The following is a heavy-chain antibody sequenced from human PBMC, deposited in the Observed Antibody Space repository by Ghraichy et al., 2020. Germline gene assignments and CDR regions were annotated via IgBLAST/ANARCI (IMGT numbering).Heavy chain of an antibody. J-gene: IGHJ5*02. CDR3: ATDVAGSYYH. V-gene: IGHV1-24*01. D-gene: IGHD1-26*01. Sequence: ASVKVSCKVSGYTLTELSMHWVRQAPGKGLEWMGGFDPEDGETIYAQKFQGRVTMTEDTSTDTAYMELSTLRSEDTAVCYCATDVAGSYYHWGQGTLVTVSS. CDR1: GYTLTELS. CDR2: FDPEDGET.